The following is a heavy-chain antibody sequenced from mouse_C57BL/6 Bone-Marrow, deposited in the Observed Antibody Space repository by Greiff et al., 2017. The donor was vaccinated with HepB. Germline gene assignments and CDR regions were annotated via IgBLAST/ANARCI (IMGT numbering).Heavy chain of an antibody. CDR3: ARDYGSSYENYFDY. D-gene: IGHD1-1*01. J-gene: IGHJ2*01. V-gene: IGHV1-58*01. Sequence: EVKLMESGAELVRPGSSVKMSCKTSGYTFTSYGINWVKQRTGQGLEWIGYIYIGNGYTDYNEKFKGKATLTSDTSSSTAYMQLSSLTSEDSAIYFCARDYGSSYENYFDYWGQGTTLTVSS. CDR1: GYTFTSYG. CDR2: IYIGNGYT.